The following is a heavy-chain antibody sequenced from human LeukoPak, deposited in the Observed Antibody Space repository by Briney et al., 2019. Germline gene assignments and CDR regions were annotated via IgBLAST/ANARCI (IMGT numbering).Heavy chain of an antibody. CDR1: GFTFSSYS. CDR3: ARDSGYCSSTSCNGAFDI. V-gene: IGHV3-48*01. J-gene: IGHJ3*02. Sequence: PGGSLRLSCAASGFTFSSYSMNWVRQAPGKGLEWVSYISSSSSTIYYADSVKGRFTISRDNAKNSLYLQMNSLRAEDTAVYCCARDSGYCSSTSCNGAFDIWGQGTMVTVSS. D-gene: IGHD2-2*01. CDR2: ISSSSSTI.